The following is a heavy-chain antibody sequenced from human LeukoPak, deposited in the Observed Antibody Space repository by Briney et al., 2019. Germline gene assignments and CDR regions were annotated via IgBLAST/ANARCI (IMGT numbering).Heavy chain of an antibody. D-gene: IGHD1-1*01. Sequence: SETLSLTCTVSGGSISNYFWSWVRQPAGKGLEWIGRIYSTGRSDYNPSLKSRITMSVDTSKNQFSLKLGSVTAADTAVYYCARARRWNAAVEGWWSDPWGQGTLVTVSS. CDR3: ARARRWNAAVEGWWSDP. J-gene: IGHJ5*02. CDR1: GGSISNYF. CDR2: IYSTGRS. V-gene: IGHV4-4*07.